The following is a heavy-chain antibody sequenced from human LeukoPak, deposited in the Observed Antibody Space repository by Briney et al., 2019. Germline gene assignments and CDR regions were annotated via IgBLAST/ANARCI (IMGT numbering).Heavy chain of an antibody. Sequence: PGGSLRLSCAASGFTFSSYWMHWVRQAPGKGLVWVSRINSDGSSTSYADSVKGRFTISRDNAKNTLYLQMNSLRAEGTAVYYCARVSSGWFPFDYWGQGTLVTVSS. CDR3: ARVSSGWFPFDY. CDR1: GFTFSSYW. V-gene: IGHV3-74*01. J-gene: IGHJ4*02. CDR2: INSDGSST. D-gene: IGHD6-19*01.